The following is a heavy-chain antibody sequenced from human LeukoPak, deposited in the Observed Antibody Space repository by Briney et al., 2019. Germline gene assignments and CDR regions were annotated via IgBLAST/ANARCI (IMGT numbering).Heavy chain of an antibody. V-gene: IGHV4-59*01. CDR1: GGSISTYY. Sequence: SETLSLTCTVFGGSISTYYWSWIRQPPGKGLEWIGYIYYSGSTNYNPSLKSRVTISVDTSKNQFSLKVRSVTAADTAVYYCARERGDYLDFWGQGTLVTVSS. CDR3: ARERGDYLDF. CDR2: IYYSGST. J-gene: IGHJ4*02.